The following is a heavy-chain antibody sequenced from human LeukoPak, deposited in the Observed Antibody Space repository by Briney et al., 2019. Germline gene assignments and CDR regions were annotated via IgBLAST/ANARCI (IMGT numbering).Heavy chain of an antibody. CDR3: AKVDGGWDY. CDR2: ISDRGGST. J-gene: IGHJ4*02. D-gene: IGHD5-24*01. CDR1: GFTFSSYA. V-gene: IGHV3-23*01. Sequence: GGSLRLSCAASGFTFSSYAMSWVRQAPGKGLEWVSAISDRGGSTYYADSVKGRFTISRDNSKNTLYLQMNCLRAEDTAVYYCAKVDGGWDYWGQGTLVTVSS.